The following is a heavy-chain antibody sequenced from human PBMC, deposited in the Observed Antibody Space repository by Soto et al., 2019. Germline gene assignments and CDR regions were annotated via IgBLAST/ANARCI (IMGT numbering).Heavy chain of an antibody. D-gene: IGHD1-7*01. Sequence: ASVKVSCKASGYTFTSYAISWVRQAPGQGLEWMGWISAGNGNTKYSQKFQGRVTITRDTSASTAYMELSSLRSEDTAVYYCAIVTGTTYWGQGTQVTVSS. V-gene: IGHV1-3*01. CDR1: GYTFTSYA. J-gene: IGHJ4*02. CDR2: ISAGNGNT. CDR3: AIVTGTTY.